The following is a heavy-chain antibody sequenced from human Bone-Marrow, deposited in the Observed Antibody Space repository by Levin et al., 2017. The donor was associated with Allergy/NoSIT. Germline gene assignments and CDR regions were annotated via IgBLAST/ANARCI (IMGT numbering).Heavy chain of an antibody. Sequence: ASVKVSCKGSGGTFSNYGFGWVRQAPGQGLEWMGGIFPIFASPNYAQRFQGRVTITADKATDTAYMELSSLRSDDTAVYYCATVNDYQDYFNRWGQGTLVTVSS. D-gene: IGHD4-11*01. V-gene: IGHV1-69*06. CDR2: IFPIFASP. J-gene: IGHJ4*02. CDR1: GGTFSNYG. CDR3: ATVNDYQDYFNR.